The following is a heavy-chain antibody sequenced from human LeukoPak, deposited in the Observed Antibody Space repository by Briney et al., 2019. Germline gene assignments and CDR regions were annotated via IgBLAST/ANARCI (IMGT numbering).Heavy chain of an antibody. CDR3: AKDSAPYIAVATTGFDY. CDR2: IYSGGST. J-gene: IGHJ4*02. Sequence: GGSLRLSCAASGFTVSSNYMSWVRQAPGKGLEWVSVIYSGGSTYYADSVKGRFTISRDNSKNTLYLQMNSLRAEDTALYYCAKDSAPYIAVATTGFDYWGQGTLVTVSS. CDR1: GFTVSSNY. V-gene: IGHV3-53*05. D-gene: IGHD6-19*01.